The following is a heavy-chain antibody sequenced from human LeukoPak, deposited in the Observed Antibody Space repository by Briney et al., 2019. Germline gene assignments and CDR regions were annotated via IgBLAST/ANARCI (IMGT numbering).Heavy chain of an antibody. CDR1: GFTFSSYG. D-gene: IGHD4-23*01. V-gene: IGHV3-33*01. Sequence: PGGSQRLSCAASGFTFSSYGMHWVRQAPGKGLEWVAVIWYDGSNKYYADSVKGRFTISRDNSKNTLNLQMNSLRAEDTAVYYCARGSRWSPLDYWGQGTLVTVSS. CDR3: ARGSRWSPLDY. CDR2: IWYDGSNK. J-gene: IGHJ4*02.